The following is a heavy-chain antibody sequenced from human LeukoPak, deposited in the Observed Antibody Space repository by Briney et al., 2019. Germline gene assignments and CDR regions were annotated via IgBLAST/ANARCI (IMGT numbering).Heavy chain of an antibody. V-gene: IGHV4-39*01. CDR3: ARHVDSSGWYRSYFDY. J-gene: IGHJ4*02. Sequence: GWIRQPPGKGLEWIGSIYYSGSTYYNPSLKSRVTISVDTSKNQFSPKLSSVTAADTAVFYCARHVDSSGWYRSYFDYWGQGTLVTVSS. D-gene: IGHD6-19*01. CDR2: IYYSGST.